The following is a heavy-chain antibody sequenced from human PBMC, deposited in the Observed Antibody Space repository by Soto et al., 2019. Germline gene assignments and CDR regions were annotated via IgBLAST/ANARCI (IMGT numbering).Heavy chain of an antibody. CDR2: INPYNGDK. Sequence: QVQLVQSGVEVKKPGASVKVACKASGYTFMSYPITWVRQAPGQGLEWMGWINPYNGDKKNAQKFQGRFTMTTDTSTTTAYMELRSLRYDDTVVYFCARTLFGWYDLWGQGTLVTVSS. CDR3: ARTLFGWYDL. CDR1: GYTFMSYP. V-gene: IGHV1-18*01. D-gene: IGHD3-3*01. J-gene: IGHJ5*02.